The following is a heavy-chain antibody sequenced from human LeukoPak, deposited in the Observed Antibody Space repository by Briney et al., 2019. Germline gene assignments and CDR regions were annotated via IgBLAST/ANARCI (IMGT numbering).Heavy chain of an antibody. CDR2: IYASGAT. Sequence: KSSETLSLTCSVSGGSVSGYYWSWIRQSPGKGLEWIGYIYASGATLYSPSLKSRVTMAVDTSENQFSLPLNSVTAAETAVYYCARHDDVPVLRRGFDFWGQGTLVSVSS. J-gene: IGHJ4*02. CDR3: ARHDDVPVLRRGFDF. CDR1: GGSVSGYY. V-gene: IGHV4-59*08. D-gene: IGHD3-10*02.